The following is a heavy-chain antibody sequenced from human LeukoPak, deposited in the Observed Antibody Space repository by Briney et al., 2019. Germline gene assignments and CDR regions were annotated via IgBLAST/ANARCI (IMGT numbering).Heavy chain of an antibody. J-gene: IGHJ4*02. Sequence: SETLSLTCTVSGYSNSSGYYWGWIRQPPGKGLEWVGTIYHSGSTYYNPSLKSRVTISVDTSKNQFSLKLSSVTAADTAVYYCASENYGETEDYWGQGTLVTVSS. CDR1: GYSNSSGYY. CDR3: ASENYGETEDY. CDR2: IYHSGST. V-gene: IGHV4-38-2*02. D-gene: IGHD4-17*01.